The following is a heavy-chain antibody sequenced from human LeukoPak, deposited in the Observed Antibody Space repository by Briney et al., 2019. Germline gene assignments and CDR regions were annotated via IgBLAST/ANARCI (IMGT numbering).Heavy chain of an antibody. D-gene: IGHD3-22*01. CDR3: TRDPVDSYDSSGYLDH. Sequence: GGSLTLSCTASGFTFGDYGVCWVRQAPEKGLEWVGFLRGKAYGATAEYAASVKGRFTISRDDSKRIAYLQMNSLKTEDTGVYYCTRDPVDSYDSSGYLDHWGQGTRVTVSS. CDR1: GFTFGDYG. J-gene: IGHJ4*02. CDR2: LRGKAYGATA. V-gene: IGHV3-49*04.